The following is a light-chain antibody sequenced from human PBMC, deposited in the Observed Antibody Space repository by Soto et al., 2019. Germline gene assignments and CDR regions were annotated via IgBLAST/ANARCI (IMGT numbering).Light chain of an antibody. Sequence: EIVMTQSPATLSVSPGERATLSCRASQSVISQLAWYHQRPGQAPRLLIYGASTRARGIPARFGGSGSGTEFTLTISTLKSEDFAVYYCQQYKDWPYTFGQGTKLEIK. CDR1: QSVISQ. V-gene: IGKV3-15*01. CDR3: QQYKDWPYT. CDR2: GAS. J-gene: IGKJ2*01.